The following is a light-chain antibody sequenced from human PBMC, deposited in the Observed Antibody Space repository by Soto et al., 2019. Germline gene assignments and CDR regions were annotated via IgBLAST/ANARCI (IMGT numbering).Light chain of an antibody. J-gene: IGKJ5*01. Sequence: EIVLTQSPGTLSLSPGARATLSCRASQSVSSSYLAWYQQKPGQAPRLLIYGASSRATGIPDRFSGSGSGTDFTHTSSRLEPEDVAVYDCQQYGSTNITFGQGTRLEIK. CDR3: QQYGSTNIT. CDR2: GAS. CDR1: QSVSSSY. V-gene: IGKV3-20*01.